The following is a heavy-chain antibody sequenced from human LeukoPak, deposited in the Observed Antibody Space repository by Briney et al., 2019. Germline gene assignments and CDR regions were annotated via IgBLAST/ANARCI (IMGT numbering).Heavy chain of an antibody. CDR3: ASRVSTPDSSGFYHFDY. D-gene: IGHD3-22*01. J-gene: IGHJ4*02. CDR2: ISGSGGST. CDR1: GFTFSSYG. Sequence: PGGSLRLSCAASGFTFSSYGMSWVRQAPGKGLEWVSAISGSGGSTYYADSVKGRFTISRDNSKNTLYLQMNSLRAEDTAVYYCASRVSTPDSSGFYHFDYWGQGTLVTVSS. V-gene: IGHV3-23*01.